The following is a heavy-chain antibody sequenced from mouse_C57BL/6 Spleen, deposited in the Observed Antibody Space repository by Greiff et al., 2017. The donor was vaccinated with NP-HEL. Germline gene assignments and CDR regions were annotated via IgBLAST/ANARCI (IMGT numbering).Heavy chain of an antibody. CDR3: ERSEKYYGSRTWFAE. J-gene: IGHJ3*01. Sequence: QVQLQQSDAELVKPGASVKISCKVSGYTFTDHTIHWMKQRPEQGLEWIGYIYPRDGSTKYNEKFKGKATLTADKSSSTAYMQLNSLTSEDSAVYFCERSEKYYGSRTWFAEWGQGTLVTVSA. CDR2: IYPRDGST. CDR1: GYTFTDHT. V-gene: IGHV1-78*01. D-gene: IGHD1-1*01.